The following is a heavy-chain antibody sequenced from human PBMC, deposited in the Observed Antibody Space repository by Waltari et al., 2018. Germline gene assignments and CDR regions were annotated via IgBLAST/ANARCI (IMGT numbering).Heavy chain of an antibody. V-gene: IGHV4-38-2*01. CDR1: GYSISSGYY. J-gene: IGHJ4*02. Sequence: QVQLQESGPGLVKPSETLSLTCAVSGYSISSGYYWGWIRQPPGKGLEWIGSIYHSGSTDYNPALKSRVTRAVDTSKNQFSLKLSAVTAADTAGYYCARRGAVAGLGGDYWGQGTLVTVSS. CDR3: ARRGAVAGLGGDY. CDR2: IYHSGST. D-gene: IGHD6-19*01.